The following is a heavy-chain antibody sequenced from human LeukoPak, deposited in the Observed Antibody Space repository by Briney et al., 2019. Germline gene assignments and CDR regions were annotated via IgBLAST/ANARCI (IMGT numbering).Heavy chain of an antibody. CDR3: ARVYDSGSQAYFYNMDV. J-gene: IGHJ6*03. D-gene: IGHD3-10*01. CDR1: GGSFSGHY. Sequence: SETLSLTCAVYGGSFSGHYWTWIRQPQPPGTGLEWIGEINNSGSTNYNPSLESRVTMSVDTSKNQFSLKVNSVTAADTAVYYCARVYDSGSQAYFYNMDVWGKGTTVTISS. V-gene: IGHV4-34*01. CDR2: INNSGST.